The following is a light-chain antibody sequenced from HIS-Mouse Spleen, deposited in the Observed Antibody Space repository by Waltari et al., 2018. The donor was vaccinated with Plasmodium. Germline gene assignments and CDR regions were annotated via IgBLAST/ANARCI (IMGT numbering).Light chain of an antibody. Sequence: IWMTQSPSLLSASVGDRVTITCRASQSISSYLNWYQQKPGKAPKLLIYAASSLQSGVPSRFSGSGSGTDFTLTISSLQPEDFATYYCQQSYSTPWTFGQGTKVEIK. CDR1: QSISSY. CDR2: AAS. CDR3: QQSYSTPWT. V-gene: IGKV1-39*01. J-gene: IGKJ1*01.